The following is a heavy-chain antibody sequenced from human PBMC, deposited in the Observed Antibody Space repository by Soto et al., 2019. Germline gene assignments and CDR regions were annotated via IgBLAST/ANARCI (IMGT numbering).Heavy chain of an antibody. Sequence: GGSLRLSCAASGFTFSSYAMGWVRQGPGKGLEWVAVVSIGGSTHYADSVRDRFTISRDNSKNTLSLQMNSLTAEDTAVYFCAKRRGAGGHFDYWGQGALVTVSS. J-gene: IGHJ4*02. D-gene: IGHD2-15*01. CDR3: AKRRGAGGHFDY. CDR1: GFTFSSYA. V-gene: IGHV3-23*01. CDR2: VSIGGST.